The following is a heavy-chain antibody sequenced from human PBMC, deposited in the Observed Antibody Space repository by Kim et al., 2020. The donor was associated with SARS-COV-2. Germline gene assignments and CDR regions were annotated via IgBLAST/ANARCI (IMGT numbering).Heavy chain of an antibody. CDR1: GYTFTSYY. CDR2: INPSGGST. Sequence: ASVKVSCKASGYTFTSYYMHWVRQAPGQGLEWMGIINPSGGSTSYAQKFQGRVTMTRDTSTSTVYMELSSLRSEDTAVYYCARPYSSSWYGDYYYYGMDVWGQGTTVTVSS. J-gene: IGHJ6*02. D-gene: IGHD6-13*01. V-gene: IGHV1-46*01. CDR3: ARPYSSSWYGDYYYYGMDV.